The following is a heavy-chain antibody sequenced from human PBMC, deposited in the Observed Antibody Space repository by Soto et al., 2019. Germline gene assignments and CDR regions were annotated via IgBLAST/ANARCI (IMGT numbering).Heavy chain of an antibody. V-gene: IGHV1-2*04. J-gene: IGHJ5*02. CDR3: ARGRKVVATPARDDWFDP. D-gene: IGHD2-21*02. CDR1: GYSFIDYY. Sequence: QVQLVQSGAEVRRPGASVRVSCKASGYSFIDYYINWVRQAPGQGLEWMGWINPKDGATRSAQKFQDWVTMTSDTYNTTAYLDLRSDDTAVYYCARGRKVVATPARDDWFDPWGQGTLVTVSS. CDR2: INPKDGAT.